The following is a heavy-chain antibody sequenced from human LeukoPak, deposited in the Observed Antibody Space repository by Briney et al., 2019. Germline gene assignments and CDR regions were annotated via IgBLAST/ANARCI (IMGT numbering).Heavy chain of an antibody. J-gene: IGHJ4*02. CDR1: GGSISSYY. V-gene: IGHV4-59*01. Sequence: SETLSLTCTVSGGSISSYYWSWIRQPPGKGLEWIGYIYYSGSTNYNPSLKSRVTISVDTSKNQFSLKLSSVTAADTAVYYCARAHLIVGATTFDYWGQGTLVTVSS. D-gene: IGHD1-26*01. CDR3: ARAHLIVGATTFDY. CDR2: IYYSGST.